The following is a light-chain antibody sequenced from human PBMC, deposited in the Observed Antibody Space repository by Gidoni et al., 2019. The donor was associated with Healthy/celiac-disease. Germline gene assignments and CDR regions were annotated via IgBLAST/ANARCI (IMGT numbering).Light chain of an antibody. CDR2: AAS. CDR3: QQSYSTPLT. CDR1: QSISSY. J-gene: IGKJ4*01. Sequence: IQITQSPSSLSASVGDRVTITCRASQSISSYLNWYQQKPGKAPKLLIYAASSLQSGVPSRFSGSGSGTDFTLTISSLQPEDFATYYCQQSYSTPLTFGGXTKVEIK. V-gene: IGKV1-39*01.